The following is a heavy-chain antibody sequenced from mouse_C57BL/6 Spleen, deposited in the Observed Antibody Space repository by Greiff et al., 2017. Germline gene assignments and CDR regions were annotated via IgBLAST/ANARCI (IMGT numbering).Heavy chain of an antibody. Sequence: QVQLQQPGAELVRPGSSVKLSCKASGYTFTSYWMHWVKQRPIQGLEWIGNIDPSDSETHYNQKFKDKATLTVDKSSSTDYMQLSSLTSEDSAVYYCARDDYGGFAYWGQGTLVTVSA. V-gene: IGHV1-52*01. D-gene: IGHD2-4*01. CDR2: IDPSDSET. CDR3: ARDDYGGFAY. J-gene: IGHJ3*01. CDR1: GYTFTSYW.